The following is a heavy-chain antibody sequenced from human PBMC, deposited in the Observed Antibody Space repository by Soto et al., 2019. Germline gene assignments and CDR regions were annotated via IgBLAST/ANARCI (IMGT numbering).Heavy chain of an antibody. CDR1: GGSITSSSYY. CDR3: ATQEVGGSYVYTFYP. D-gene: IGHD1-26*01. V-gene: IGHV4-39*01. CDR2: IYYSGST. Sequence: SETLSLTCTVSGGSITSSSYYWGWIRQPPGKGLEWIGSIYYSGSTYYNPSLKSRVTIPVDTSKNQFSLKLSSVTAADTAVYYCATQEVGGSYVYTFYPWGQGTLVTVSS. J-gene: IGHJ5*02.